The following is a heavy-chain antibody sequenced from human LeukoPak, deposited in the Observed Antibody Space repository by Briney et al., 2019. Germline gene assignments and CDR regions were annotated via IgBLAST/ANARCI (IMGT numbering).Heavy chain of an antibody. CDR2: ISYDGSNK. V-gene: IGHV3-30*04. CDR3: ARDGGGAAMVRGVIQYYYYYGMDV. D-gene: IGHD3-10*01. CDR1: GFTFSSYA. Sequence: GGSLRLSCAASGFTFSSYAMHWVRQAPGKGLGWVAVISYDGSNKCYADSVKGRFTISRDNSKNTLYLQMNSLRAEDTAVYYCARDGGGAAMVRGVIQYYYYYGMDVWGKGTTVTVSS. J-gene: IGHJ6*04.